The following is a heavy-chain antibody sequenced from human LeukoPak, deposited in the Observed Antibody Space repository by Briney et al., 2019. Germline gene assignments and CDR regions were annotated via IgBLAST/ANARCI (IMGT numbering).Heavy chain of an antibody. CDR3: ARHYGP. Sequence: SETLSLTCAVSGGSISNYYWNWIRQHPGKGLEWIGYIYYSGSTYYNPSLKSRVTTSVDTSKNQFSLKLSSVTATDTAVYYCARHYGPWGQGTLVTVSS. V-gene: IGHV4-59*08. CDR1: GGSISNYY. CDR2: IYYSGST. J-gene: IGHJ4*02. D-gene: IGHD3-10*01.